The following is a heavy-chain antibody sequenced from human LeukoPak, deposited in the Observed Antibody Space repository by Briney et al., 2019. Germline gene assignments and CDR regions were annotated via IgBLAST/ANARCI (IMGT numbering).Heavy chain of an antibody. D-gene: IGHD3-3*01. Sequence: PSETLSLTCTVSGGSISSYYWSWIRQPAGRGLEWIGRIYTSGSTNYNPSLKSRVTTSVDTSKNQFSLKLSSVTAADTAVYYCARGSGYDFWSGYLDYWGQGTLVTVSS. CDR3: ARGSGYDFWSGYLDY. V-gene: IGHV4-4*07. CDR1: GGSISSYY. J-gene: IGHJ4*02. CDR2: IYTSGST.